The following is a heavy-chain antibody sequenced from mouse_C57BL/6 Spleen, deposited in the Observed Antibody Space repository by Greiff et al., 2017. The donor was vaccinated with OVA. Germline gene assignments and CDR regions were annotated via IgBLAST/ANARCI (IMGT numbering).Heavy chain of an antibody. D-gene: IGHD2-12*01. Sequence: QVQLQQPGAELVKPGASVKLSCKASGYTFTSYWMHGVKQRPGQGLEWIGMIHPNSGSTNYNEKFKSKATLTVDKSSSTAYMQLSSLTSEDSAVYYCARSLVYDVGGLTAMDYWGQGTSVTVSS. J-gene: IGHJ4*01. CDR1: GYTFTSYW. CDR3: ARSLVYDVGGLTAMDY. CDR2: IHPNSGST. V-gene: IGHV1-64*01.